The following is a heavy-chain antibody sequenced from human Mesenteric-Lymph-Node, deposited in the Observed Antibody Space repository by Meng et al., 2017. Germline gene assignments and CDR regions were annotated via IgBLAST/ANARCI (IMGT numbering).Heavy chain of an antibody. V-gene: IGHV1-18*01. J-gene: IGHJ4*02. D-gene: IGHD5-18*01. CDR2: IIPYNGNT. CDR3: ASWGYSYGFDY. CDR1: GYSFINSG. Sequence: ASVKVSCKTSGYSFINSGISWVRQAPGQGLEWMGWIIPYNGNTNYAQKLQGRVTMTTDTSTSTAYMELSSLRSEDTAVYYCASWGYSYGFDYWGQGTLVTVSS.